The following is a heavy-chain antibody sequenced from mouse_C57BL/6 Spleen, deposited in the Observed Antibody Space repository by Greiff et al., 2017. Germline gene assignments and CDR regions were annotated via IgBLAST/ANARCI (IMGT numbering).Heavy chain of an antibody. V-gene: IGHV3-6*01. Sequence: EVQLQQSGPGLVKPSQSLSLTCSVTGYSITSGYYWNWIRQFPGNKLEWMGYISYDGSNNYNPSLKNRISITRDTSKNQFFLKLNSVTTENTATYYCARDGPYDYEVAWFAYWGQGTLGTVSA. CDR1: GYSITSGYY. D-gene: IGHD2-4*01. CDR2: ISYDGSN. CDR3: ARDGPYDYEVAWFAY. J-gene: IGHJ3*01.